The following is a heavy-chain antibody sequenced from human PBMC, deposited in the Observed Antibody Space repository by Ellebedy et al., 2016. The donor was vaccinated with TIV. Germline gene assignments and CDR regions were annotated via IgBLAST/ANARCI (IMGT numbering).Heavy chain of an antibody. CDR2: INRGSSVI. D-gene: IGHD2-15*01. CDR1: GFMFNTYN. V-gene: IGHV3-48*02. CDR3: ARDGGVAGETDV. Sequence: GESLKISCAASGFMFNTYNMDWVRQAPGKGLEWVSYINRGSSVIYYADSVKGRFTISRDNAKNSLYLQMNSLSDEDTAIYYCARDGGVAGETDVWGQGTTVTVSS. J-gene: IGHJ6*02.